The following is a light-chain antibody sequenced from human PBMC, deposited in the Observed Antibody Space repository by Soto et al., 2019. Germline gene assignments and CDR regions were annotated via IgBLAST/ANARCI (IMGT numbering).Light chain of an antibody. CDR3: QHYNTYPWT. CDR1: SSSKW. V-gene: IGKV1-5*01. J-gene: IGKJ1*01. Sequence: DIQMTQSPSTLAASVGDTVTMTCRSSSKWLAWYQKKPGKAPKLLIYDVSNLERGVPPRFSGSTSGAESTLTITGLQPDDLGTYYCQHYNTYPWTFGQGTKVDIK. CDR2: DVS.